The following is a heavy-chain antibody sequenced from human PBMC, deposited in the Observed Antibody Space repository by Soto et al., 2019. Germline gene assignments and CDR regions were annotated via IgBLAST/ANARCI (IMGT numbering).Heavy chain of an antibody. CDR3: ARRRAVQTEVYYFDY. CDR2: IYYSGST. Sequence: PSETLSLTCTVSGGSISSSSYYWGWIRQPPGKGLEWIGSIYYSGSTYYNPSLKSRVTISVDTSKNQFSLKLSSVTAADTAVYYCARRRAVQTEVYYFDYWGQGTLVTVSS. V-gene: IGHV4-39*01. CDR1: GGSISSSSYY. D-gene: IGHD1-1*01. J-gene: IGHJ4*02.